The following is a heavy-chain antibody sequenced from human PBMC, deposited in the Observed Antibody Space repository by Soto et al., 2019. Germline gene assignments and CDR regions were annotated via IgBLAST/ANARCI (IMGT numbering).Heavy chain of an antibody. J-gene: IGHJ4*02. V-gene: IGHV1-45*02. D-gene: IGHD1-26*01. CDR1: GNTFTYRY. CDR3: ASGGAGAGPFTWELPDH. Sequence: QMQLVQSGAEVKKTGSSVTVSCKALGNTFTYRYLHWVRQAPGQALAWMGWITPFSGDVHYAQKSQERVTITRDRSINTAYMQMSSLRSEDTAMYLCASGGAGAGPFTWELPDHWGQGTLVTVSS. CDR2: ITPFSGDV.